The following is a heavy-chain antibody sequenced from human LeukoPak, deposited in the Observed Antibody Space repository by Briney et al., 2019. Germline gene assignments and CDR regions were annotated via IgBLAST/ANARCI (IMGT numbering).Heavy chain of an antibody. J-gene: IGHJ4*02. CDR2: IKQDGSEK. D-gene: IGHD3-3*01. Sequence: GGSLRLSCAASGYTFSSYWMSWVLQAPGKGLEWVANIKQDGSEKYYVDSVKGRFTISRDHAKNSLYLQMNSLRAEDAAVYYCARELDDFWSGYLGFDYWGQGTLVTVSS. V-gene: IGHV3-7*01. CDR3: ARELDDFWSGYLGFDY. CDR1: GYTFSSYW.